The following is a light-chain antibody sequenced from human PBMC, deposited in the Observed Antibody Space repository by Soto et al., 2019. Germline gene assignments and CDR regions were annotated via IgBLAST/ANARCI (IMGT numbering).Light chain of an antibody. J-gene: IGKJ5*01. CDR1: QSVSSSY. Sequence: EIVLTQSPGTLSLSPGERATLSCRASQSVSSSYLAWYQQKPGQAPRLLIYRTSNRATGIPDRFSGSGSGTDFTLTISRLEPEDFAVYFCQQSSRSPVTFGQGTRLENK. CDR3: QQSSRSPVT. CDR2: RTS. V-gene: IGKV3-20*01.